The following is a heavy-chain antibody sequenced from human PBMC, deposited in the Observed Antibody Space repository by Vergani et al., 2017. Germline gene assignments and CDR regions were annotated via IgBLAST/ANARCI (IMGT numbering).Heavy chain of an antibody. J-gene: IGHJ6*02. V-gene: IGHV3-7*03. CDR2: IKRDGTET. CDR1: GFTFGDYY. D-gene: IGHD6-19*01. CDR3: AKDVSPSGWAGYYYGMDV. Sequence: EVQLLESGGGVVQPGGSLRLSCAASGFTFGDYYMAWIRLAPGKGLDWVASIKRDGTETFYVDSVKGRFTISRDNSKNSLYLQMNSLRTEDTALYYCAKDVSPSGWAGYYYGMDVWGQGTTVTVSS.